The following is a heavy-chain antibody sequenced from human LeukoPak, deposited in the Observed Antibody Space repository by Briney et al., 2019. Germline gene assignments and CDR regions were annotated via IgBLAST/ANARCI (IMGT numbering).Heavy chain of an antibody. CDR1: GFTFSTYS. CDR3: ARDPTGSRFDY. V-gene: IGHV3-21*01. Sequence: GGSLRLSCAASGFTFSTYSMNWVRQAPGKGLEWVSSISSNSRYIYYADSVKGRFTISRDNAKNSLYLQMNSLRAEDTAVYYCARDPTGSRFDYWGQGTLVTVSS. CDR2: ISSNSRYI. J-gene: IGHJ4*02. D-gene: IGHD3-10*01.